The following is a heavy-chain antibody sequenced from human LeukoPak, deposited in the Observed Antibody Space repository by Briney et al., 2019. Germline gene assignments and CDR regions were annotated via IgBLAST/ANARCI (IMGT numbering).Heavy chain of an antibody. V-gene: IGHV3-21*01. CDR3: AGGYCSGTSCPADLDY. J-gene: IGHJ4*02. Sequence: GGSLRLSCAASGFTFSSYSMNWVRQAPGKGLEWVSSISSSSYIYYADSVKGRFTISRDNAKNSLYLQMNSLRAEDTAVYYCAGGYCSGTSCPADLDYWGQGTLVTVSS. D-gene: IGHD2-2*01. CDR2: ISSSSYI. CDR1: GFTFSSYS.